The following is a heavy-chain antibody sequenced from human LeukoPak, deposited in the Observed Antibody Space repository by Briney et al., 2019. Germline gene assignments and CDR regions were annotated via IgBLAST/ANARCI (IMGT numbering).Heavy chain of an antibody. CDR1: GGTFSSYA. D-gene: IGHD2-15*01. Sequence: SVKVSCKASGGTFSSYAISWVRQAPGQGLEWMGRIIPIFGTANYAQKFQGRVTITTDESTSTAYMELSSLRSEDTAVYYCARALNPYCSGDSCYGYYYYMDVWGKGTTVTVSS. V-gene: IGHV1-69*05. J-gene: IGHJ6*03. CDR2: IIPIFGTA. CDR3: ARALNPYCSGDSCYGYYYYMDV.